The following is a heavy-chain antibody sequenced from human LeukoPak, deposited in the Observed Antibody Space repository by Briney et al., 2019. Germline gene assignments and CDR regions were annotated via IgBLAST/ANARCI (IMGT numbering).Heavy chain of an antibody. D-gene: IGHD5-18*01. J-gene: IGHJ4*02. Sequence: SETLSLTCAVYGGSFSGYYWSWICQPPGKGLEWIGEINHSGSTNYNPSLKSRVTISVDTSKNQFSLKLSSVTAADTAVYYCARADTAMVSRYFDYWGQGTLVTVSS. V-gene: IGHV4-34*01. CDR1: GGSFSGYY. CDR3: ARADTAMVSRYFDY. CDR2: INHSGST.